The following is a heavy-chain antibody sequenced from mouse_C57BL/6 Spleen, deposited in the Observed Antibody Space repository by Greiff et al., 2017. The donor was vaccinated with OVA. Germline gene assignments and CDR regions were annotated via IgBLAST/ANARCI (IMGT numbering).Heavy chain of an antibody. CDR2: IYPRDGST. D-gene: IGHD1-1*01. Sequence: QVQLKQSGPELVKPGASVKLSCKASGYTFTSYDINWVKQRPGQGLEWIGWIYPRDGSTKYNEKFKGKATLTVDTSSSTAYMELHSLTSEDSAVYFCARSPGSYGSRNYAMDYWGQGTSVTVSS. J-gene: IGHJ4*01. V-gene: IGHV1-85*01. CDR3: ARSPGSYGSRNYAMDY. CDR1: GYTFTSYD.